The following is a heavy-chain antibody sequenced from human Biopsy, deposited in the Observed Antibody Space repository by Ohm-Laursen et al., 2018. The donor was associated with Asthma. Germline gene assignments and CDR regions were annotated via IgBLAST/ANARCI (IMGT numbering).Heavy chain of an antibody. CDR3: ARGYSGTDRIVYYYSGMEV. CDR2: LIPVLGTA. Sequence: SVKVSCKSSGDSLGSFINYAISWVRQAPRQGLEWMGGLIPVLGTADYAPMFEGRVTITADESTSTAYLKLTSLRFEDTAVYYCARGYSGTDRIVYYYSGMEVWGQGTTVTVSS. V-gene: IGHV1-69*13. CDR1: GDSLGSFINYA. D-gene: IGHD5-12*01. J-gene: IGHJ6*02.